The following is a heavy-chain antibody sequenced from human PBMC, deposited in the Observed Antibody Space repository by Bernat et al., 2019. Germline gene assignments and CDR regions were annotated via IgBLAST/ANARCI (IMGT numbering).Heavy chain of an antibody. V-gene: IGHV4-34*01. J-gene: IGHJ6*02. Sequence: QVQLQQWGAGLLEPSETLSLTCGVYGGPLSGYYWSWFRQPPGKGLEWIGETSHSGSTNYNPSLKSRVTISVDTSKSQFSLKLSSVTAADTAVYYCARHRGPARLQHYYYYGMDVWGQGTTVTVSS. D-gene: IGHD6-6*01. CDR1: GGPLSGYY. CDR3: ARHRGPARLQHYYYYGMDV. CDR2: TSHSGST.